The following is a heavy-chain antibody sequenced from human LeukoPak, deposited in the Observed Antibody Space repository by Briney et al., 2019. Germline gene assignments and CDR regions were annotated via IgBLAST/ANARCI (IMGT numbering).Heavy chain of an antibody. V-gene: IGHV4-59*12. CDR3: AREYCSGGSCYTRRAYFDY. CDR1: GGSFSSYY. CDR2: IYYSGST. D-gene: IGHD2-15*01. J-gene: IGHJ4*02. Sequence: SETLSLTCTVSGGSFSSYYWSWIRQSPGKGLEWIGYIYYSGSTNYNPSLKSRVTISVDTSKNQFSLKLSSVTAADTAVYYCAREYCSGGSCYTRRAYFDYWGQGTLVTVSS.